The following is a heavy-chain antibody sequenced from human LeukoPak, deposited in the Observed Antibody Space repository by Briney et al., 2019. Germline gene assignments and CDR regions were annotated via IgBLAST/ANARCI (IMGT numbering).Heavy chain of an antibody. Sequence: GGSLRLSCAGSGFIFNNYAMHWVRQPPGKGLEWVSGISWNSGSIDYADSVKGRFTISRDNAKNSLYLQMNSLRVEDTAFYYCAKDNRRHYTSGPNPDSLHWGQGALVTVPS. CDR3: AKDNRRHYTSGPNPDSLH. D-gene: IGHD6-19*01. CDR2: ISWNSGSI. CDR1: GFIFNNYA. V-gene: IGHV3-9*01. J-gene: IGHJ4*02.